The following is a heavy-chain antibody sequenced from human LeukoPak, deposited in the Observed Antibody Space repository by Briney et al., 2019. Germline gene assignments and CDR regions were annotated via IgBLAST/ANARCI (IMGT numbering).Heavy chain of an antibody. CDR3: AREESSSSWYYAFDI. V-gene: IGHV3-11*06. J-gene: IGHJ3*02. Sequence: GGSLRLSCAASGFTFSDYYMSWIRQAPGKGLEWVSYISSSSSYTNYADSVKGRFTISRDNAKNSLYLQMNSLRAEDTAVYYCAREESSSSWYYAFDIWGQGTMVSVSS. CDR2: ISSSSSYT. CDR1: GFTFSDYY. D-gene: IGHD6-13*01.